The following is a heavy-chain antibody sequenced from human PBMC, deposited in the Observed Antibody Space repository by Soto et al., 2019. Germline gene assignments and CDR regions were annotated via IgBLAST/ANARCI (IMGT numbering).Heavy chain of an antibody. CDR1: GFTFSSYA. CDR3: AKVFVFTIREGFDY. Sequence: GGSLRLSCAASGFTFSSYAMSWVRKAPGKGLEWVSAITGSGDSTYYADSVKGRFTVSRDNSKNTLYLQMNSLRAEDTAVYYCAKVFVFTIREGFDYWGLGTLVTVSS. J-gene: IGHJ4*02. CDR2: ITGSGDST. V-gene: IGHV3-23*01. D-gene: IGHD3-3*01.